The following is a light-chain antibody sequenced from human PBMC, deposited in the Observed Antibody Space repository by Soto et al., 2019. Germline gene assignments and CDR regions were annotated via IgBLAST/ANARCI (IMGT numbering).Light chain of an antibody. Sequence: EVVMTQSPATLSVSPGERATLSCRASQSVSSNLAWYQQKPGQAPRLLTYATSSRATGIPDRFSGGGSGTDFTLTISRLEPEDFAVYYCQQFSSYPLTFGGGTKVDIK. CDR3: QQFSSYPLT. J-gene: IGKJ4*01. V-gene: IGKV3-20*01. CDR2: ATS. CDR1: QSVSSN.